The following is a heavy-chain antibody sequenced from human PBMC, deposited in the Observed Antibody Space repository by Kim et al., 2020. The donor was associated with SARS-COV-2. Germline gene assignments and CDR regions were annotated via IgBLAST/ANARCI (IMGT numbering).Heavy chain of an antibody. J-gene: IGHJ5*02. Sequence: DSVKGRLTISRGNSKNTLYLQIRSLRAEDTAVYYCGKDTYYYGSGSFFDPWGQGTLVTVSS. D-gene: IGHD3-10*01. CDR3: GKDTYYYGSGSFFDP. V-gene: IGHV3-23*01.